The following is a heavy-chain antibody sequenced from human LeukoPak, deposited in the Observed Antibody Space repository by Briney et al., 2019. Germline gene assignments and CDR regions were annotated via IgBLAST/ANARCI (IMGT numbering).Heavy chain of an antibody. CDR2: IAGSGGFT. V-gene: IGHV3-23*01. Sequence: PGGSLRLSCVVSGFDFGGRGMSWVRQAPGKGLEWVASIAGSGGFTYYADSVKGRFTISKDKSKNTMFLQASNLRAGDTALYFCAKPLYPDEGSYYSGSYYFDYWGQGTLITVSS. D-gene: IGHD2-15*01. CDR1: GFDFGGRG. J-gene: IGHJ4*02. CDR3: AKPLYPDEGSYYSGSYYFDY.